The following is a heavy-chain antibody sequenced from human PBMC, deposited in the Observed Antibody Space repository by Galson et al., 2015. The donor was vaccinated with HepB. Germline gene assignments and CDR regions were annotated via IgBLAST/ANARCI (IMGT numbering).Heavy chain of an antibody. D-gene: IGHD3-3*01. Sequence: SVKVSCKASGYTFTSYDINWVRQATGQGLEWMGWMNPNSGNTGYAQKFQGRVTMTRNTSISTAYVELSSLRSEDTAVYYCARAYYDFWSGYYYYYYYMDVWGKGTTVTVSS. V-gene: IGHV1-8*01. J-gene: IGHJ6*03. CDR1: GYTFTSYD. CDR2: MNPNSGNT. CDR3: ARAYYDFWSGYYYYYYYMDV.